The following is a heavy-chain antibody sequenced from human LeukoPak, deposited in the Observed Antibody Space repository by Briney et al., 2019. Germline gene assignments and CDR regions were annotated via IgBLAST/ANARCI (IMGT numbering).Heavy chain of an antibody. CDR3: ARTEMATISYFDY. V-gene: IGHV4-59*08. J-gene: IGHJ4*02. CDR1: GGSISSYY. D-gene: IGHD5-24*01. Sequence: SETLSLTCAVSGGSISSYYWSWIRQPPGKGLEWIGYIYYSGSTNYNPSLKSRVTISVDTSKNQFSLKLSSVTAADTAVYYCARTEMATISYFDYWGQGTLVTVSS. CDR2: IYYSGST.